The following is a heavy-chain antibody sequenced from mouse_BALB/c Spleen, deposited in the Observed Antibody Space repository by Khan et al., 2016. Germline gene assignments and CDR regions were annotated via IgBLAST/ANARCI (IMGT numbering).Heavy chain of an antibody. D-gene: IGHD1-2*01. CDR1: GYTFTDYY. CDR2: IFPGRGST. CDR3: TRSYYGYFARDY. J-gene: IGHJ4*01. V-gene: IGHV1-77*01. Sequence: QVQLQQSGTELPRPGASVKLSCKASGYTFTDYYLHWVMQRTGQGLEWIGEIFPGRGSTYYNEKFKGKASLTADTSSSTAYMQLSSLTSEYSAVYFCTRSYYGYFARDYWGHGASVTVSS.